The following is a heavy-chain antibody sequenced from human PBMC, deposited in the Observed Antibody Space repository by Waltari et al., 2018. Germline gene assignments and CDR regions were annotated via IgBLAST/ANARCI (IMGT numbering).Heavy chain of an antibody. D-gene: IGHD6-6*01. CDR1: GFTFSSYS. CDR3: ARGGQLVYNNWFDP. CDR2: ISSSSSTI. Sequence: EVQLVESGGGLVQPGGSLRLSCAASGFTFSSYSMNWVRQAPGKVLEWVSYISSSSSTIYYADSVKGRFTISRDNAKNSLYLQMNSLRAEDTAVYYCARGGQLVYNNWFDPWGQGTLVTVSS. J-gene: IGHJ5*02. V-gene: IGHV3-48*01.